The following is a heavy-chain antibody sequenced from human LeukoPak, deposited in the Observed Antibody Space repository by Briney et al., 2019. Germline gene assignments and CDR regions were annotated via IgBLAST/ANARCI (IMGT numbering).Heavy chain of an antibody. Sequence: GGSLRLSCAASGFTFSSSAMRSVRQAPGRGLGWVSAISGSGGSTYYADSVKGRFTISRDNSKHNLYLQMHSLRAEDTAVYYCAPLPTHYDILTGRLDYWGQGTLVTVSS. D-gene: IGHD3-9*01. J-gene: IGHJ4*02. CDR1: GFTFSSSA. V-gene: IGHV3-23*01. CDR2: ISGSGGST. CDR3: APLPTHYDILTGRLDY.